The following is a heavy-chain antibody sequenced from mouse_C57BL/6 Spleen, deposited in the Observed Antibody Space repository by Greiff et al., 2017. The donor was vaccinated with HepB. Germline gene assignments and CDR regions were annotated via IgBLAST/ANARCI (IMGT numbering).Heavy chain of an antibody. CDR3: ARRGDSNYYWYFDV. V-gene: IGHV1-50*01. CDR2: IDPSDSYT. J-gene: IGHJ1*03. Sequence: QVQLQQPGAELLKPGASVKLSCKASGYTFTSYWMQWVKQRPGQGLEWIGEIDPSDSYTNYNQKFKGKATLTVDTSSSTAYMQLSSLTSEDSAVYYCARRGDSNYYWYFDVWGTGTTVTVSS. D-gene: IGHD2-5*01. CDR1: GYTFTSYW.